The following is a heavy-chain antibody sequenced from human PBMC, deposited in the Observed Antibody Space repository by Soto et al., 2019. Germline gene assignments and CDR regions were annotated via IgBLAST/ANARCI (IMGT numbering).Heavy chain of an antibody. J-gene: IGHJ5*02. Sequence: SETLSLTCTVSGGSIISGGYYLSCIRQHPWKGLEWIGYIYYSGSTYYNPSLKSRVTISVDTSKNQFSLKLSSVTAADTAVYYCARWGGTYYYDSSGYSDWFDPWGQGTLVTVSS. D-gene: IGHD3-22*01. CDR1: GGSIISGGYY. V-gene: IGHV4-31*03. CDR2: IYYSGST. CDR3: ARWGGTYYYDSSGYSDWFDP.